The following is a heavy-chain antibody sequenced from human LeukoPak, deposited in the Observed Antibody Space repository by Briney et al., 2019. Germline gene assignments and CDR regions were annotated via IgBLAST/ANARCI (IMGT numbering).Heavy chain of an antibody. J-gene: IGHJ4*02. Sequence: GGSLRLSCAASGFTFSSNAMSWVRQAPGKGLEWVSAITGTGRSTYYADSVKGRFTISRDNAKNSLYLQMNSLRAEDTAVYYCARGGTVTTISILGEIDYWGQGTLVTVSS. CDR2: ITGTGRST. V-gene: IGHV3-23*01. CDR1: GFTFSSNA. D-gene: IGHD4-17*01. CDR3: ARGGTVTTISILGEIDY.